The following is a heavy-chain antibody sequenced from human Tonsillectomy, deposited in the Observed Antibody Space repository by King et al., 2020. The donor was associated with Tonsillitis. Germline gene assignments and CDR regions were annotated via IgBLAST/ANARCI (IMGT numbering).Heavy chain of an antibody. Sequence: VQLVESGGGLVKPGGSLRLSCAASGFTFSSYSMNWVRQAPGKGLEWVSSISSSSSYIYYADSVKGRFTISRDNAKNSLYLQMNSLRAEDTAMYYCARGSYYDSSGYYYSFDYWGQGTLVTVSS. CDR2: ISSSSSYI. V-gene: IGHV3-21*01. CDR3: ARGSYYDSSGYYYSFDY. J-gene: IGHJ4*02. D-gene: IGHD3-22*01. CDR1: GFTFSSYS.